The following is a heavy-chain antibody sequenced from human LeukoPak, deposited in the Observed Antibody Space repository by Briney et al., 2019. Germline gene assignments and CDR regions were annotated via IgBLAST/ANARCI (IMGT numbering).Heavy chain of an antibody. V-gene: IGHV1-69*04. D-gene: IGHD3-22*01. CDR1: GGTFSSYA. CDR2: ITPILGIA. J-gene: IGHJ4*02. Sequence: SVKVSCKASGGTFSSYAISWVRQAPGQGLEWMGRITPILGIANYAQKFQGRVTITADKSTSTAYMEPSSLRSEDTAVYYCARDFTNYYDSSGPNEPFDYWGQGTLVTVSS. CDR3: ARDFTNYYDSSGPNEPFDY.